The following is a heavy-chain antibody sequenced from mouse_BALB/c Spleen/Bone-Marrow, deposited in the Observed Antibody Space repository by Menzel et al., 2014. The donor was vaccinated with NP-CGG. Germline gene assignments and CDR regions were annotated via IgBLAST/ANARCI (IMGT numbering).Heavy chain of an antibody. V-gene: IGHV1-69*02. J-gene: IGHJ3*01. CDR3: ARTYYDYDWFAY. CDR1: GYTFTSYW. Sequence: QVHLQQSGVEFVKPGASVKLSCKASGYTFTSYWMHWVKQRPGQGLEWIGEIDPSDSYTKYNQNFKGKATLTVDKSSSTAYMQLGSLTSEDSAVYYCARTYYDYDWFAYWGQGTLVTVSA. D-gene: IGHD2-4*01. CDR2: IDPSDSYT.